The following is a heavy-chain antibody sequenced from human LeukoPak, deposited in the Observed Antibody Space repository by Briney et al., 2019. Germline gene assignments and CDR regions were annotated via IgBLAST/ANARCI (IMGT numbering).Heavy chain of an antibody. CDR3: AKRPAYSYGAYFDY. CDR1: GFTFSSYA. V-gene: IGHV3-23*01. D-gene: IGHD5-18*01. CDR2: ISGSVGNT. Sequence: PGGSLRLSCAASGFTFSSYAMSWVRQAPGKGLEWVSAISGSVGNTYYADSVKGRFTISRDNSKNTLYLQMNSQRAEDTAVYYCAKRPAYSYGAYFDYWGQGTLVTVSS. J-gene: IGHJ4*02.